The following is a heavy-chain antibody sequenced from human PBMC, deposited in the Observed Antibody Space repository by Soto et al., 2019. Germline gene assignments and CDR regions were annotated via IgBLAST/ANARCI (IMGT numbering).Heavy chain of an antibody. CDR3: VQSRCGGDCLELYSSHDCNGLDV. CDR2: LYWDDDK. J-gene: IGHJ6*02. CDR1: GLSLRTTGVG. Sequence: QVTLKESGPTLVKPTQTLTLTCTVSGLSLRTTGVGVGWVRQPPGKALEWLALLYWDDDKRYSPSLRSRLTIAXDXSXNXMVLTMTNMDTVDTATYDCVQSRCGGDCLELYSSHDCNGLDVWGQGTTVPVSS. D-gene: IGHD2-21*02. V-gene: IGHV2-5*02.